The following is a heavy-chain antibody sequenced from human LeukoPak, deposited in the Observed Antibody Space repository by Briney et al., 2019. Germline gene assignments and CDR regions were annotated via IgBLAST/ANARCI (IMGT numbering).Heavy chain of an antibody. D-gene: IGHD3-22*01. CDR1: GGSISSGGYY. CDR3: ARDSVKIHYYDSSGYRSDPFDY. J-gene: IGHJ4*02. V-gene: IGHV4-31*03. Sequence: SQTLSLTCTVSGGSISSGGYYWSWIRQHPGKGLEWIGYIYYSGSTYYNPSLKSRVAISVDTSKNQFSLKLSSVTAADTAVYYCARDSVKIHYYDSSGYRSDPFDYWGQGTLVTVSS. CDR2: IYYSGST.